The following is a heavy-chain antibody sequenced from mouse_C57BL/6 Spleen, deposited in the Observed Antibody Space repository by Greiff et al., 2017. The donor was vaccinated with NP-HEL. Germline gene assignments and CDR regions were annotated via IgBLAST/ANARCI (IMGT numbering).Heavy chain of an antibody. V-gene: IGHV1-5*01. J-gene: IGHJ2*01. D-gene: IGHD1-1*01. CDR1: GYTFTSYW. CDR3: TKSNYYGSSYVGYFDY. Sequence: EVQLQQSGTVLARPGASVKMSCKTSGYTFTSYWMHWVKQRPGQGLEWIGAIYPGNSDTSYNQKFKGKAKLTAVTSASTAYMELSSLTNEDSAVYYCTKSNYYGSSYVGYFDYWGQGTTLTVSS. CDR2: IYPGNSDT.